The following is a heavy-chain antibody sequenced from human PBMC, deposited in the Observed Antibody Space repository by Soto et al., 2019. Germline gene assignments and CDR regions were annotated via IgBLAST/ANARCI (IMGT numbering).Heavy chain of an antibody. Sequence: PSETLSLTCTVSGGSISSGGYYWSWIRQHPGKGLEWIGYIYYSGSTYYNPSLKSRVTISVDTSKNQFSLKLSSVTAADTAVYYCARIAYAEEDYYMDVWGKGTTVTVSS. D-gene: IGHD6-13*01. CDR2: IYYSGST. CDR3: ARIAYAEEDYYMDV. V-gene: IGHV4-31*03. J-gene: IGHJ6*03. CDR1: GGSISSGGYY.